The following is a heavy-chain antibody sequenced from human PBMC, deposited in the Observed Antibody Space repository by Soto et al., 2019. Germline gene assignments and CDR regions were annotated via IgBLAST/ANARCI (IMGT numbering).Heavy chain of an antibody. CDR3: ERGYGRLYPWFDP. CDR1: GYTFTSYR. D-gene: IGHD3-16*01. V-gene: IGHV1-46*01. J-gene: IGHJ5*02. Sequence: ASVKVSCKSSGYTFTSYRIHWVRQAPGQGLEWMGMINPSGPSTTYVEKFQGRVTMTSDTSTSTVYMELSSLKSEDTAIYYCERGYGRLYPWFDPWGQGTLVTFSS. CDR2: INPSGPST.